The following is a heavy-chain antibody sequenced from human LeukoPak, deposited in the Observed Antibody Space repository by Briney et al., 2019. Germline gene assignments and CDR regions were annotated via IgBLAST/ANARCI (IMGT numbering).Heavy chain of an antibody. V-gene: IGHV3-48*02. CDR3: ARDLTTMVRGLPLDY. CDR2: ISRSSDTI. Sequence: PGGSLRLSCAASGFAFSTYWMGWVRQAPGKGLEWVSYISRSSDTIYYADSVKGRFTISRDNAKNSLYLQMNSLRDEDTAVYYCARDLTTMVRGLPLDYWGQGTLVTVSS. D-gene: IGHD3-10*01. CDR1: GFAFSTYW. J-gene: IGHJ4*02.